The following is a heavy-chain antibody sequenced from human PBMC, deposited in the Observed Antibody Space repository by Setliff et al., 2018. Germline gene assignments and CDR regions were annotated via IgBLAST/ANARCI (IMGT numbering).Heavy chain of an antibody. Sequence: SGGSLRLSCTGSGFSLGDYAMYWVRQTPGKGLEWVGFIGTKTYGGTAEYAASVKGRFILSRDDARNIAYLQMNSLTTEDTAVYYCTRDPGGYDFDPWGQGTLVTVSS. CDR1: GFSLGDYA. D-gene: IGHD5-12*01. V-gene: IGHV3-49*04. J-gene: IGHJ5*02. CDR2: IGTKTYGGTA. CDR3: TRDPGGYDFDP.